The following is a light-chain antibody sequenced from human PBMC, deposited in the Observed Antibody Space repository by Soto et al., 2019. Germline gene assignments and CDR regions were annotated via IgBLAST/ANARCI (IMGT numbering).Light chain of an antibody. CDR1: SSDTAGYNY. CDR2: EVS. CDR3: CSYAGSYTFV. V-gene: IGLV2-11*01. J-gene: IGLJ1*01. Sequence: QSALTQPASVSGSPGQSITISCTGTSSDTAGYNYVSWYQQHPGKAPKLMIYEVSNRPSGVPDRFSGSKSGNTASLTISGLQAEDEADYYCCSYAGSYTFVFGTGTKLTVL.